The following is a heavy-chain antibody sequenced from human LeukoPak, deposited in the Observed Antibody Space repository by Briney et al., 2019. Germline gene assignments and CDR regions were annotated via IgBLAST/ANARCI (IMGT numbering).Heavy chain of an antibody. V-gene: IGHV3-74*01. CDR3: ATDWYSRRCDYLYGMDV. D-gene: IGHD6-13*01. Sequence: GGSLRLSCAASGFTFSSYWMHWVRQPPGKGLVWVSRINSDGSSTTYADSVKGRFTISRDNAKNTLYLQMNSLRAEDTAVYYCATDWYSRRCDYLYGMDVWGKGTTVTVSA. J-gene: IGHJ6*04. CDR2: INSDGSST. CDR1: GFTFSSYW.